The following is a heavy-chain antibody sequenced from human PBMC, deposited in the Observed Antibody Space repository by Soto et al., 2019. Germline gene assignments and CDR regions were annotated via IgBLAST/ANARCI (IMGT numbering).Heavy chain of an antibody. D-gene: IGHD3-10*01. CDR3: ARGHIPYYYGSGSPFDY. CDR1: GGSFSGYY. J-gene: IGHJ4*02. CDR2: INHSGST. V-gene: IGHV4-34*01. Sequence: TLSLTCALYGGSFSGYYWTWFRQPPGKGREWIGEINHSGSTNYNPSLKSRVTISVDTSKNQFSLKLSSVTAADTAVYYCARGHIPYYYGSGSPFDYWGQGTLVTVPS.